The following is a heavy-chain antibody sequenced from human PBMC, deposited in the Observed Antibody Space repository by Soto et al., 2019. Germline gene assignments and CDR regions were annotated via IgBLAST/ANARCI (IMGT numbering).Heavy chain of an antibody. Sequence: ASVKVSCKASGYTFTSYAMHWVRQAPGQRLEWMGWINASSGGTNYSQKFQGRVTITRDTSTSTAYMELSRLRSDDTAVYYCARSRITMVRGVISYYFDYWGQGTLVTVSS. D-gene: IGHD3-10*01. J-gene: IGHJ4*02. V-gene: IGHV1-3*01. CDR2: INASSGGT. CDR3: ARSRITMVRGVISYYFDY. CDR1: GYTFTSYA.